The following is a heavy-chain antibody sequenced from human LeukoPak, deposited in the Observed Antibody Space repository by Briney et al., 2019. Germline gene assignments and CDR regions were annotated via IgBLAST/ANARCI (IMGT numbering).Heavy chain of an antibody. J-gene: IGHJ4*02. CDR1: GFTFSNHG. CDR3: ARDLGNFASGTSYFDH. Sequence: GGSLRLSCAASGFTFSNHGFFWIRQAPGKGLEWVSLIWSDGSKKYYADSVKGRFTISRDDSKNTLYMQMNSLRDEDTAIYHCARDLGNFASGTSYFDHWGQGTLVTVSS. CDR2: IWSDGSKK. D-gene: IGHD3-10*01. V-gene: IGHV3-33*07.